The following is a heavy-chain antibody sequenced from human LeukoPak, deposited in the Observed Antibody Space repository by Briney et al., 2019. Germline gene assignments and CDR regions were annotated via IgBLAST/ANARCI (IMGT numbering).Heavy chain of an antibody. D-gene: IGHD2-15*01. J-gene: IGHJ5*02. Sequence: ASVKVSCKASGCTFTSYGISWVRQAPGQGLEWMGWISAYNGNTNYAQKLQGRVTMTTDTSTSTAYMELRSLRSDDTAVYYCARGYCSGGSCYGGHWFDPWGQGTLVTVSS. V-gene: IGHV1-18*01. CDR2: ISAYNGNT. CDR3: ARGYCSGGSCYGGHWFDP. CDR1: GCTFTSYG.